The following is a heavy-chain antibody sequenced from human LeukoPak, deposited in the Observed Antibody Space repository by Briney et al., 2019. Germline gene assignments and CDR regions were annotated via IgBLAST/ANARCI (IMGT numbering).Heavy chain of an antibody. J-gene: IGHJ6*02. CDR3: ARGGIAAPPRFPMDV. D-gene: IGHD6-13*01. V-gene: IGHV1-46*01. Sequence: VSVKVSCKASGYTFTSYYMHWVRQAPGQGLEWMGIINPSGGSTSYAQKFQGWVTMTRDTSISTAYMELSRLRSDDTAVYYCARGGIAAPPRFPMDVWGQGTTVTVSS. CDR2: INPSGGST. CDR1: GYTFTSYY.